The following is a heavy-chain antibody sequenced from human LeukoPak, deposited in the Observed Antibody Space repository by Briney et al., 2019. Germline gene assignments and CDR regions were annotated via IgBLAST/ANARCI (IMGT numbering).Heavy chain of an antibody. CDR3: ARQVEAAGQKWFDP. CDR1: GYSFISYG. V-gene: IGHV1-18*04. J-gene: IGHJ5*02. Sequence: ASVKVSCKASGYSFISYGIIWVRQAPGHGLEWMGWISPNNGDTNYAQKLQGRVTMTTDTSTTTAYMELRSLTSDDTAVYYCARQVEAAGQKWFDPWGQGTLVTVSS. D-gene: IGHD6-13*01. CDR2: ISPNNGDT.